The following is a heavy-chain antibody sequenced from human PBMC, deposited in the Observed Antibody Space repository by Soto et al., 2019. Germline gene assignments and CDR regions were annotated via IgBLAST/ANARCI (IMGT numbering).Heavy chain of an antibody. CDR1: LYTVTSQY. J-gene: IGHJ5*02. CDR3: AKGDSTWVRWFET. Sequence: ASVXGSLKSCLYTVTSQYLRCCRKAPGEGLEWMGWINPTTGATRYAQKFQGRVTMTRDTSMSTAYLEVRSLRPDDTAVYYGAKGDSTWVRWFETRGQATLV. D-gene: IGHD3-10*01. V-gene: IGHV1-2*02. CDR2: INPTTGAT.